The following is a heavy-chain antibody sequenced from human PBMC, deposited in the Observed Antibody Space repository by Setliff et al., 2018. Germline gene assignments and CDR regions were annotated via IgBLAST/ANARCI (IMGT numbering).Heavy chain of an antibody. CDR3: ARETAVAGQYYFDY. V-gene: IGHV3-33*01. CDR2: IWYDGSNK. D-gene: IGHD6-19*01. Sequence: GGSLRLSCAASGFTFSSYGMHWVRQAPGKGLEWVAVIWYDGSNKYYADSVKGRFTISRDNSKNTLYLQMNSLRADDTAVYYCARETAVAGQYYFDYCGQGTLVTVSS. J-gene: IGHJ4*02. CDR1: GFTFSSYG.